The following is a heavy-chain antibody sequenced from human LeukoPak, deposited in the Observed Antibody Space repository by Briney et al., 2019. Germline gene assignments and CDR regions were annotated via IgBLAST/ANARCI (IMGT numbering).Heavy chain of an antibody. J-gene: IGHJ3*02. Sequence: ASVKVSCKAYGYTFRSHGISWVRQAPGQGLEWMGWISGSSSNTNYAQMLEGRVTMTTDTSTTTTYMELRSLRSDDTAVYYCARATGTWGHDGFDIWGQGTMVTVSS. CDR1: GYTFRSHG. V-gene: IGHV1-18*01. CDR2: ISGSSSNT. CDR3: ARATGTWGHDGFDI. D-gene: IGHD3-16*01.